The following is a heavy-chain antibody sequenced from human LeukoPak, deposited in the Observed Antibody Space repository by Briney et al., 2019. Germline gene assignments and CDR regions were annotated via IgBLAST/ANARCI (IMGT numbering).Heavy chain of an antibody. Sequence: GGSLRLSCAASGFTLSSYAMSWVRQAPGKGLEWASGISGSGGSTYHADSMKGRFTISRDNSKNTLYLQMNSLRAEDTAVYYCAKDFLDNRERPYYMDVWGKGTTVTVSS. CDR1: GFTLSSYA. CDR3: AKDFLDNRERPYYMDV. J-gene: IGHJ6*03. CDR2: ISGSGGST. D-gene: IGHD1-1*01. V-gene: IGHV3-23*01.